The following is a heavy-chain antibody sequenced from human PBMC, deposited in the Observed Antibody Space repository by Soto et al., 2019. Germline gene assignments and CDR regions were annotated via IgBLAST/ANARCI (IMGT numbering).Heavy chain of an antibody. V-gene: IGHV4-61*01. CDR3: ARVRGEYSSGRFGY. J-gene: IGHJ4*02. Sequence: SETLSLTCTVSGGSVSSGSYYWSWIRQPPGKGLEWIGYIYYSGSTNYNPSLKSRVTISVDTSKNQFSLKLSSVTAADTAVYYCARVRGEYSSGRFGYWGQGTLVTVS. CDR2: IYYSGST. CDR1: GGSVSSGSYY. D-gene: IGHD6-19*01.